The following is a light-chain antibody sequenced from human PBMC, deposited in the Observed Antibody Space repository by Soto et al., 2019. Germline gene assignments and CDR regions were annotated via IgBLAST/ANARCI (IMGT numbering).Light chain of an antibody. CDR1: SSDVGTYNF. J-gene: IGLJ1*01. CDR2: DVT. Sequence: QSALTQPRSVSGSPGQSVTISCTGTSSDVGTYNFVSWYQQHPGKAPKFMIYDVTKRPSGVPYRFSGSKSGNTASLTISGLQAEDEADYYCCSYVGSYTSYVFGTGTKLTVL. CDR3: CSYVGSYTSYV. V-gene: IGLV2-11*01.